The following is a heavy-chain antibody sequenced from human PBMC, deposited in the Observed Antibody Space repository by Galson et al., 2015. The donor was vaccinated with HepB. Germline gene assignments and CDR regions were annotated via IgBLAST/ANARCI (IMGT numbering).Heavy chain of an antibody. CDR3: ARDRFGELYYYGMDV. V-gene: IGHV3-53*01. CDR2: IYSGGST. Sequence: SLRLSCAASGFTVSSNYMSWVRQAPGKGLEWVSVIYSGGSTYYADSVKGRFTISRDNSKNTLYLQMNSLRAEDTAVYYCARDRFGELYYYGMDVWGQGTTVTVSS. J-gene: IGHJ6*02. CDR1: GFTVSSNY. D-gene: IGHD3-10*01.